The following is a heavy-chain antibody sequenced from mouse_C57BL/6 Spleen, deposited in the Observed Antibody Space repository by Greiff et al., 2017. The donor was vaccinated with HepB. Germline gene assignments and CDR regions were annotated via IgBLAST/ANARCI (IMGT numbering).Heavy chain of an antibody. CDR3: ASYYGSSYPYAMDY. Sequence: QVQLQQSGPGLVQPSQSLSITCTVSGFSLTSYGVHWVRQSPGKGLEWLGVIWSGGSTDYNAAFISRLSISKDNSKSQVFFKMNSMQADDTAIYYCASYYGSSYPYAMDYWGQGTSVTVSS. CDR2: IWSGGST. CDR1: GFSLTSYG. V-gene: IGHV2-2*01. D-gene: IGHD1-1*01. J-gene: IGHJ4*01.